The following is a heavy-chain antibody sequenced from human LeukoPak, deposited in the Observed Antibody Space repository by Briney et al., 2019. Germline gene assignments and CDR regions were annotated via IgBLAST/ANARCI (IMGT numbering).Heavy chain of an antibody. CDR3: ARDRADYYYYYYGMDV. CDR2: IYYSGST. CDR1: GGSISGYY. J-gene: IGHJ6*02. D-gene: IGHD3-10*01. V-gene: IGHV4-59*01. Sequence: SETLSLTCTVSGGSISGYYWSWIRQPPGKGLEWIGYIYYSGSTNYNPSLKSRVTISVDTSKNQCSLKLSSVTAADTAVYYCARDRADYYYYYYGMDVWGQGTTVTVSS.